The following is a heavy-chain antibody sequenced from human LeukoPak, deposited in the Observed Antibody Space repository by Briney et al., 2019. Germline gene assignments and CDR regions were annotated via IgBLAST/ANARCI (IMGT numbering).Heavy chain of an antibody. Sequence: GGSLRLSCAASGFTFSSYGMHWVRQAPGKGLEWVAVISYDGSNKYNADSVKGRFTISRDNSKNTLYLQMNSLRAEDTAVYYCAKGTWRREYYYYGMDVWGQGTTVTVSS. CDR2: ISYDGSNK. CDR1: GFTFSSYG. CDR3: AKGTWRREYYYYGMDV. J-gene: IGHJ6*02. V-gene: IGHV3-30*18. D-gene: IGHD5-12*01.